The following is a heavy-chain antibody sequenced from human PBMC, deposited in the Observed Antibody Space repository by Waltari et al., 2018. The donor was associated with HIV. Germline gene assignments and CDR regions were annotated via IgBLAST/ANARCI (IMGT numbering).Heavy chain of an antibody. D-gene: IGHD5-12*01. CDR2: INDRGTA. CDR3: ARVEMASITYFDF. V-gene: IGHV4-34*02. Sequence: QVHLQQWGAGLLKPSETLSLTCAAYGGSISGYFWIWVRQPPGRGLEWIGEINDRGTANYNPSLKSRVSMSVNTSKNQFSLSLTSVTAADTALYYCARVEMASITYFDFWGQGTLVTVSS. CDR1: GGSISGYF. J-gene: IGHJ4*02.